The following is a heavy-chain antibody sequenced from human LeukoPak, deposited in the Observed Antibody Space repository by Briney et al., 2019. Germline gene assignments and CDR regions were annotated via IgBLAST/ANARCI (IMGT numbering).Heavy chain of an antibody. Sequence: GGSLRLSCAASGFSFSTYNMNWVRQAPGKGLEWVSSISNVNDNIYYTDSVKGRFTISRDNAKNSMYMQLNSLRAEDTAVYYCAKDSLRYFDWLLGDYWGQGTLVTVSS. CDR2: ISNVNDNI. D-gene: IGHD3-9*01. CDR1: GFSFSTYN. V-gene: IGHV3-21*04. J-gene: IGHJ4*02. CDR3: AKDSLRYFDWLLGDY.